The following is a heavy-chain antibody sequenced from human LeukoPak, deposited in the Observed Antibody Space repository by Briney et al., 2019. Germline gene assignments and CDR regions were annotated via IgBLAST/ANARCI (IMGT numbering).Heavy chain of an antibody. D-gene: IGHD3-3*01. J-gene: IGHJ4*02. Sequence: KTGGSLRLSCAASGFTFSSYWMSWVRQAPGKGLEWVANIKQDGSEKYYVDSVKGRFTISRDNAKNSLYLQMNSLRAEDTAVYYCAREGRDFWSGYCYYFDYWGQGTLVTVSS. V-gene: IGHV3-7*01. CDR2: IKQDGSEK. CDR1: GFTFSSYW. CDR3: AREGRDFWSGYCYYFDY.